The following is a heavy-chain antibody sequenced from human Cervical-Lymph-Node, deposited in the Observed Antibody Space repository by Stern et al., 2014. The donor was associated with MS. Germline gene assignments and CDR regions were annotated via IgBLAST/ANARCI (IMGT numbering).Heavy chain of an antibody. CDR1: RDTFSHSA. J-gene: IGHJ5*02. CDR2: IIPMLGRT. D-gene: IGHD3-10*01. Sequence: QVQLVQSGAEVKKPGSSVKVSCKASRDTFSHSALSWVRQAPGQGLEWMGGIIPMLGRTSYAQKFQGRLKITADTTTSVLYMELSSLKSEDTAVYFWARDQGDYGSGSEDSWFDPWGQGTPVTVSS. V-gene: IGHV1-69*06. CDR3: ARDQGDYGSGSEDSWFDP.